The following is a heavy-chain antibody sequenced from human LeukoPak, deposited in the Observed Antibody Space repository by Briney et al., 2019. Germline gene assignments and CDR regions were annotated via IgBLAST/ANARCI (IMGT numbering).Heavy chain of an antibody. Sequence: SVKVSCKASGGTFSSYAISWVRQAPGQGLEWMGRIIPILGIANYAQKFQGRVTITADKSTSTAYMELSSLRSEDTAVYYCAREPLSGSPGYYGMDVWGQGTTVTVSS. V-gene: IGHV1-69*04. J-gene: IGHJ6*02. D-gene: IGHD3-10*01. CDR1: GGTFSSYA. CDR3: AREPLSGSPGYYGMDV. CDR2: IIPILGIA.